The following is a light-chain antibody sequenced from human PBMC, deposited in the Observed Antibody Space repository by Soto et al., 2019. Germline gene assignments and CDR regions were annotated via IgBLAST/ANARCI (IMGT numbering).Light chain of an antibody. J-gene: IGKJ4*01. CDR3: QQYNNWPLT. V-gene: IGKV3-15*01. CDR1: HSFSSN. Sequence: EVVLTQSPATLSVPPGERATLSFRAIHSFSSNLVWYQQKPGQAPRLLIYGASTRATGIPARFSGSGSGTEFTLSISSLQSEDFAVYYCQQYNNWPLTFGGGTKVDIK. CDR2: GAS.